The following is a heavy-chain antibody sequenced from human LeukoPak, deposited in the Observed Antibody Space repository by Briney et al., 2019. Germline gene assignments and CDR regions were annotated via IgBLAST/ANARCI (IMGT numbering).Heavy chain of an antibody. CDR1: GDSISSGGYY. Sequence: TLSLTCTVSGDSISSGGYYWSWIRQPAGKGLEWIGRTFTNGSTNYRPSLKSRVTISVDKSQNQFSLKVNSLTAADTAVYYCATNGYYCMDVWGKGTTVTVSS. V-gene: IGHV4-61*02. CDR2: TFTNGST. CDR3: ATNGYYCMDV. D-gene: IGHD2-8*01. J-gene: IGHJ6*03.